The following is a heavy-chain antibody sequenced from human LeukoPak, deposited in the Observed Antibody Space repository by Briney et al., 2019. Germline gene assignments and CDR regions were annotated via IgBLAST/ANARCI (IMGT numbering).Heavy chain of an antibody. CDR1: GYTFTSYG. D-gene: IGHD5-12*01. CDR3: ARDTFSGDWFDP. CDR2: ISTYNGNT. V-gene: IGHV1-18*01. Sequence: ASVKVSCKASGYTFTSYGISWVRQAPGQGLGWMGWISTYNGNTNYAQKLQGRVTMTTDTSTSTAYMELRSLRSEDTAVYYCARDTFSGDWFDPWGQGTLVTVSS. J-gene: IGHJ5*02.